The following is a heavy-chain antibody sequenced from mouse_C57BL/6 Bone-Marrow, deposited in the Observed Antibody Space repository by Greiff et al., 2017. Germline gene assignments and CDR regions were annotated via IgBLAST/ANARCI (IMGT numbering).Heavy chain of an antibody. V-gene: IGHV1-53*01. D-gene: IGHD2-1*01. CDR1: GYTFTSYW. CDR2: INPSNGGT. CDR3: ARSGYLLWSL. Sequence: QVQLQQPGTELVKPGASVQLSCKASGYTFTSYWMHWVKPRPGQGLEWIGNINPSNGGTNYKEKLKSKATLPVDKYSSTAYMHLSSLTSEDSAVYYCARSGYLLWSLWGQGTTLTVSS. J-gene: IGHJ2*01.